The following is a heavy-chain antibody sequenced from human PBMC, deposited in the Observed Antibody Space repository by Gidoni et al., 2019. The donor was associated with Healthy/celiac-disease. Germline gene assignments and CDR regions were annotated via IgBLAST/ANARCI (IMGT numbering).Heavy chain of an antibody. CDR2: IYYSGST. CDR1: GGSISSSSYY. Sequence: QLQLQESGPGLVKPSETLSPTCTVSGGSISSSSYYWGWIRQPPGKGLEWIGSIYYSGSTYYNPSLKSRVTISVDTSKNQFSLKLSSVTAADTAVYYCARLGYYYDSSGYYSTWYYFDYWGQGTLVTVSS. V-gene: IGHV4-39*01. J-gene: IGHJ4*02. D-gene: IGHD3-22*01. CDR3: ARLGYYYDSSGYYSTWYYFDY.